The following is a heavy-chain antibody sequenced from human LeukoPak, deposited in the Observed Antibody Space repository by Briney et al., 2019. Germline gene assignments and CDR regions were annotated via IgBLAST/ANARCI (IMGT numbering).Heavy chain of an antibody. D-gene: IGHD3-10*01. CDR2: ISSSSGYI. CDR1: GFTFNSYS. J-gene: IGHJ6*02. CDR3: ARDRFGGRATDYYYYYGMDV. V-gene: IGHV3-21*01. Sequence: GGSLRLSCAASGFTFNSYSMNWVRQTPGKGLEWVSSISSSSGYINYADSVKGRFTVSRDNAKNSLYLQMNSLRAEDTAVYYCARDRFGGRATDYYYYYGMDVWGQGTTVTVSS.